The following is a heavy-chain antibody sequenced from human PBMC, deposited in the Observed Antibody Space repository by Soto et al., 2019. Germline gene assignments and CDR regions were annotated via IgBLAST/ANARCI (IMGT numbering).Heavy chain of an antibody. Sequence: QVQLVESGGGLVKPGGSLRLSCAASGITFSDYYMTWIRQAPGKGLESVSYISSSGSPIYYADSVKGRFTISRDNAKNSLYLQMNSLRAEDTAVYYCARFRWFGVENAFDIWGQGTMVTVS. D-gene: IGHD3-10*01. V-gene: IGHV3-11*01. J-gene: IGHJ3*02. CDR2: ISSSGSPI. CDR1: GITFSDYY. CDR3: ARFRWFGVENAFDI.